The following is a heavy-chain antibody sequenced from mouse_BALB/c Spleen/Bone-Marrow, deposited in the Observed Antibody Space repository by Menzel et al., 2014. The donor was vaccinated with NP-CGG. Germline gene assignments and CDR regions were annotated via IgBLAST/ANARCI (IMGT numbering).Heavy chain of an antibody. D-gene: IGHD2-14*01. CDR1: GFSLTSYG. V-gene: IGHV2-4-1*01. J-gene: IGHJ4*01. CDR2: IWSGGST. CDR3: ARNPPPYRLYAMDY. Sequence: QVQLQSGPGLVQPSQSLSITCTVSGFSLTSYGVHWVRQSPGKGLEWLGVIWSGGSTDYNAAFISRLSISKDNSKSQVFFKMNSLQADDTAIYYCARNPPPYRLYAMDYWGQGTSVTVSS.